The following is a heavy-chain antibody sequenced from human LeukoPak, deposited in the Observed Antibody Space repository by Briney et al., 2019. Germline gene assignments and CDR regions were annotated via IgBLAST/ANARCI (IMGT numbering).Heavy chain of an antibody. Sequence: ASVKVSCKVSGYTLTQLSMHWVRQAPGKGLEWMGGFDPEDGETIYAQKFQGRVTMTEDTSTDTAYMDLSSLRSEDTAVYYCATGDPGVGAFDIWGQGTMVTVSS. CDR1: GYTLTQLS. CDR2: FDPEDGET. CDR3: ATGDPGVGAFDI. J-gene: IGHJ3*02. D-gene: IGHD1-26*01. V-gene: IGHV1-24*01.